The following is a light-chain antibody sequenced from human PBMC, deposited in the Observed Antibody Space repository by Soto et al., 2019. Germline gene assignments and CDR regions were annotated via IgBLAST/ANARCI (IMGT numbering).Light chain of an antibody. CDR3: QQYDNWPRT. Sequence: EIVLTQSPASLFVSPGETATLSCRASQRVGINLAWYQQKPGQAPRLLIYGASTRATGIPARFSGSGSGADFTLTISSLQSEDFAFFYCQQYDNWPRTFGQGTKVDIK. CDR2: GAS. J-gene: IGKJ1*01. V-gene: IGKV3-15*01. CDR1: QRVGIN.